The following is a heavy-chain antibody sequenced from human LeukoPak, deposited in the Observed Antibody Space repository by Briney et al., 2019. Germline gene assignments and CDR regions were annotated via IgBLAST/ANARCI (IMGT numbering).Heavy chain of an antibody. CDR2: IYHSGST. Sequence: SETLSLTCTVSGYSISSGYYWGWIRQPPGKGLEWIGSIYHSGSTYYNPSLKSRVTISVDTSKNQFSLKLSSVTAADTAVYYCARWGDWLLFDYWAREPWSPSPQ. D-gene: IGHD3-9*01. CDR1: GYSISSGYY. CDR3: ARWGDWLLFDY. V-gene: IGHV4-38-2*02. J-gene: IGHJ4*02.